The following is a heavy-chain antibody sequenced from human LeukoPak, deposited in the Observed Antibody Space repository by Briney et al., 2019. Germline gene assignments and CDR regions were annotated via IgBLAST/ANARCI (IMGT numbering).Heavy chain of an antibody. V-gene: IGHV4-39*01. D-gene: IGHD2-2*01. CDR3: ARQWSSAAPFDY. CDR1: GGSISSSTYY. J-gene: IGHJ4*02. CDR2: IHYSGST. Sequence: PSETLSLTCTVSGGSISSSTYYWAWIRQPPGKGLEWIGSIHYSGSTYYNPSLKSRVTISVDTSKNQFSLKLSSVTAADTAVYYCARQWSSAAPFDYWGQGTLVTVSS.